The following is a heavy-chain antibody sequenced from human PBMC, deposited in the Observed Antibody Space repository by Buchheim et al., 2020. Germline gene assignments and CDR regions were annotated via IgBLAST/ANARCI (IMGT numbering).Heavy chain of an antibody. D-gene: IGHD5-18*01. V-gene: IGHV3-30*18. J-gene: IGHJ3*02. Sequence: VQLVESGGGLVQPGGSLRLSCAASGFTFSSYWMHWVRQAPGKGLEWVAVISYDGSNKYYADSVKGRFTISRDNSKNTLYLQMNSLRAEDTAVYYCAKNSYGLKTPAFDIWGQGT. CDR2: ISYDGSNK. CDR1: GFTFSSYW. CDR3: AKNSYGLKTPAFDI.